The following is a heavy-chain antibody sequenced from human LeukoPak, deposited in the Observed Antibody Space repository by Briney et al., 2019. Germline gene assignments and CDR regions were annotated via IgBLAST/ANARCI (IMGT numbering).Heavy chain of an antibody. J-gene: IGHJ4*02. Sequence: SETLSLTCAVYGGSFSGYYWSWIRQPPGKGLEWIGEINHSGSTNYNPSLKSRVTISVDTSKNQFSLKLSSVTAADTAVYYCARGGYYFDYWGQGTLVPSPQ. V-gene: IGHV4-34*01. CDR2: INHSGST. CDR3: ARGGYYFDY. CDR1: GGSFSGYY.